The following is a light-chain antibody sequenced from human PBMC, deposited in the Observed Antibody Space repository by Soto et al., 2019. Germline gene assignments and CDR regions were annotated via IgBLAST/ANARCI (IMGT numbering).Light chain of an antibody. CDR2: DVS. Sequence: QSALTQPASVSGSPGQSIAISCTGTSSDVGSYNLVSWYQQHPGEAPKLMIYDVSHRPAGVSNRFSGSKSGNTASLTISGLQTQDEADYYCSSYTSATTYVFGTGTKVTVL. J-gene: IGLJ1*01. V-gene: IGLV2-14*02. CDR3: SSYTSATTYV. CDR1: SSDVGSYNL.